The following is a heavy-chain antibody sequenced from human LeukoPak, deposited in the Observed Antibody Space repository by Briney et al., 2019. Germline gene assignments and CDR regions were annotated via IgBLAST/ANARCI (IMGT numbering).Heavy chain of an antibody. CDR3: ARRCPAAAGTYYFDY. J-gene: IGHJ4*02. Sequence: GGSLRLSCAASGFTFSSYWMSCVRQAPGKGLEWVASIKQDGSEKYYVDSVKGRFTISRDKAKNSLYLQMNSLRAEDTAVYYCARRCPAAAGTYYFDYWGQGTLVTVSS. V-gene: IGHV3-7*01. CDR1: GFTFSSYW. CDR2: IKQDGSEK. D-gene: IGHD6-13*01.